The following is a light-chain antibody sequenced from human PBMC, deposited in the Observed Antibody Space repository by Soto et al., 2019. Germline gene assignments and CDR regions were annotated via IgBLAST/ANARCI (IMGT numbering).Light chain of an antibody. J-gene: IGKJ1*01. CDR3: PQHDNWPRT. CDR1: QTISGT. Sequence: RVSTQSPDTLSVSPGGRATLSCRASQTISGTLAWYQQKPGQAPRLLIHGASTRAPGFPARFSGSGSGTDFTLTISRLQSEDFAIYYCPQHDNWPRTFGQGTNVDIK. CDR2: GAS. V-gene: IGKV3-15*01.